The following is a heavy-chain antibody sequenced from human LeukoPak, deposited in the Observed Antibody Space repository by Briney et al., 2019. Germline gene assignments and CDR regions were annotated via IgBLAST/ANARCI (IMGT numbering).Heavy chain of an antibody. V-gene: IGHV1-69*04. Sequence: SVKVSCKASGGTFSSYAISWVRQAPGQGLEWMGRIIPILGIANYAQKFQGRVTITADKSTSTAYMELSSLRSEDTAVYYCARPLGAPAYDVVFNGMDVWGQGTTVTVSS. CDR2: IIPILGIA. CDR3: ARPLGAPAYDVVFNGMDV. J-gene: IGHJ6*02. D-gene: IGHD3-10*01. CDR1: GGTFSSYA.